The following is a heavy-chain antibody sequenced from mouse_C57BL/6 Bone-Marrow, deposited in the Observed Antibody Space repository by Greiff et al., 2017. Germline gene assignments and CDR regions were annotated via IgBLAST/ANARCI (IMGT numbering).Heavy chain of an antibody. D-gene: IGHD3-2*02. CDR3: TSRQLSPGFAY. J-gene: IGHJ3*01. V-gene: IGHV1-5*01. CDR1: GYTFTSYW. Sequence: VQLQQSGTVLARPGASVKMSCKTSGYTFTSYWMHWVKQRPGQGLEWIGAIYPGNSDTSYNQKVKGKAKLTAVTSASTSYMELSSLTNEDSAVYYCTSRQLSPGFAYWGQGTLVTVSA. CDR2: IYPGNSDT.